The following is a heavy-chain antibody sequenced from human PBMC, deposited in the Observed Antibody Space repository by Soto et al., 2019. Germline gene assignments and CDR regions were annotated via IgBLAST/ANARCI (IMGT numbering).Heavy chain of an antibody. J-gene: IGHJ6*02. V-gene: IGHV3-33*01. Sequence: GGSLRLSCAASGFTFSSYGMHWVRQAPGKGLEWVAVIWYDGSNKYYADSVKGRFTISRDNSKNTLYLQMNSLRAEDTAVYYCARDKFGYYDSSGYYQSIYYYGMDVWGQGTTVTVAS. D-gene: IGHD3-22*01. CDR1: GFTFSSYG. CDR2: IWYDGSNK. CDR3: ARDKFGYYDSSGYYQSIYYYGMDV.